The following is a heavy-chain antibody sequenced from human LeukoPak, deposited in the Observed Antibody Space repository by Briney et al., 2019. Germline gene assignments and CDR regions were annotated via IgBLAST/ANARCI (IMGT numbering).Heavy chain of an antibody. CDR1: GYSISSGYF. D-gene: IGHD3-3*01. CDR3: ARDWSDAPIDL. Sequence: PSETLSLTCTVSGYSISSGYFWGWMRQPPGKGLEWIASMHHSGVTYYNPSLKSRVTISIDTSRNQFSLKLTSMTAADTAVYYCARDWSDAPIDLWGQGTQVTVSS. CDR2: MHHSGVT. J-gene: IGHJ5*02. V-gene: IGHV4-38-2*02.